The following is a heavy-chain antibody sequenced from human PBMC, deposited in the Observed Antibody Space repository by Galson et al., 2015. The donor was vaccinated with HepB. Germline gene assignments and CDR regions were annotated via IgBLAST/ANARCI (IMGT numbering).Heavy chain of an antibody. CDR2: IYWNDEK. Sequence: PALVKPTQSLALTCTFSGFSLTTSGVGVGWIRQPPGQALEWLALIYWNDEKYYKPSLQTRLTIIEDISKNQVVLTVTNMDPVDTGTYYCAHRPIPGVGTGNEDYLTFNYWGQGILVTVSS. V-gene: IGHV2-5*01. D-gene: IGHD2-2*01. J-gene: IGHJ4*02. CDR1: GFSLTTSGVG. CDR3: AHRPIPGVGTGNEDYLTFNY.